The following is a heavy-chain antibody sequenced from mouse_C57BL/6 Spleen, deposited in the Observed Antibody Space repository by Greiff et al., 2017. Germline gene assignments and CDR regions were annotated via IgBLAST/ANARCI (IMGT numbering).Heavy chain of an antibody. CDR2: ISYDGSN. J-gene: IGHJ1*03. CDR3: ARGGDYDGDWYFDV. D-gene: IGHD2-4*01. CDR1: GYSITSGYY. Sequence: ESGPGLVKPSQSLSLTCSVTGYSITSGYYWNWIRQFPGNKLEWMGYISYDGSNNYNPSLKNRISITRDTSKNQFFLKLNSVTTEDTATYYCARGGDYDGDWYFDVWGTGTTVTVSS. V-gene: IGHV3-6*01.